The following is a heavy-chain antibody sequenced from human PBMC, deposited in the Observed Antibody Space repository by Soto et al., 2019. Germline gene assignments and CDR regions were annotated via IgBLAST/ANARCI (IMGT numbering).Heavy chain of an antibody. CDR2: IYYSGST. CDR1: GGSISSGGYY. CDR3: ARAYDFWSGSLRYYYYTDV. V-gene: IGHV4-61*08. D-gene: IGHD3-3*01. J-gene: IGHJ6*03. Sequence: SETLSLTCTVSGGSISSGGYYWSWIRQHPGEGLEWIGYIYYSGSTNYNPSLKSRVTISVDTSKNQFSLKLSPVTAADTAVYYCARAYDFWSGSLRYYYYTDVWGKGTTVTVSS.